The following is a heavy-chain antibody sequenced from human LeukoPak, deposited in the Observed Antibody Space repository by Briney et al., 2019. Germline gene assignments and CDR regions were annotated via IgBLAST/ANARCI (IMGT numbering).Heavy chain of an antibody. D-gene: IGHD1-20*01. Sequence: GGSLRLSCAASGFTFSSYWMHWVRQAPGKGLVWVSRINNVGSSTTYADSVKGRFTISRDNAKNTLYLQMNSLSAEDTAVYYCAKDLSSRRITGTTSFDYWGQGTLVTVSS. CDR2: INNVGSST. V-gene: IGHV3-74*01. CDR1: GFTFSSYW. J-gene: IGHJ4*02. CDR3: AKDLSSRRITGTTSFDY.